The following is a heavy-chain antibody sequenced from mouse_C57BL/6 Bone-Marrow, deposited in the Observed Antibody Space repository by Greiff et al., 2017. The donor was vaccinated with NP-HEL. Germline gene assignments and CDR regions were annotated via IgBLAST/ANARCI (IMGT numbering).Heavy chain of an antibody. V-gene: IGHV14-4*01. CDR3: TLYYYGFDY. CDR1: VFNITDDY. CDR2: IDPENGGT. J-gene: IGHJ2*01. D-gene: IGHD1-1*01. Sequence: SGAELVRPVASVQLSCTASVFNITDDYLHWVQHRPVQVLEWIGWIDPENGGTEYASKFQGKATITADTSSNTAYLQLSSLTSEDTAVYYCTLYYYGFDYWGQGTTLTVSS.